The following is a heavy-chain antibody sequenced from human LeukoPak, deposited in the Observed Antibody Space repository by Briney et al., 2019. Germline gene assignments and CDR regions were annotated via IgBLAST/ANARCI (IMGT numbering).Heavy chain of an antibody. Sequence: SETLSLTCTVSGGSISSGNYYWSWIRQPAGKGLEWIGRIYTSGSTNYNPSLKSRVTISVDTSKNQFSLKLSSVTAADTAVYYCARHRPIYYYYYYMDVWGKGTTVTVSS. V-gene: IGHV4-61*02. CDR3: ARHRPIYYYYYYMDV. CDR2: IYTSGST. J-gene: IGHJ6*03. CDR1: GGSISSGNYY.